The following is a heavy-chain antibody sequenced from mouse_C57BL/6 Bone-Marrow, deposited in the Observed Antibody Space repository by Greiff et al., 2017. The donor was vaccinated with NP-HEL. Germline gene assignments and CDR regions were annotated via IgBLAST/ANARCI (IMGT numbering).Heavy chain of an antibody. CDR2: ISSGSSTI. V-gene: IGHV5-17*01. J-gene: IGHJ2*03. CDR3: ARDGDFDY. Sequence: EVKLVESGGGLVKPGGSLKLSCAASGFTFSDYGMHWVRQAPEKGLEWVAYISSGSSTIYYADTVKGRFTISRDNAKNTLFLQMTSLTAKDTAVYYGARDGDFDYWGQGTSLTVTS. CDR1: GFTFSDYG. D-gene: IGHD1-1*02.